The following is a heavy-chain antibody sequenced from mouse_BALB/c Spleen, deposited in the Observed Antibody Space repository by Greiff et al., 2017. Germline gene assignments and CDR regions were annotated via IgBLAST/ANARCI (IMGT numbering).Heavy chain of an antibody. CDR3: ARDDYDGFAY. J-gene: IGHJ3*01. CDR1: GYSFTDYN. CDR2: IYPYNGGT. V-gene: IGHV1S29*02. Sequence: EVQLQQSGPELVKPGASVKISCKASGYSFTDYNMHWVKQSHGKSLEWIGYIYPYNGGTDYNQKFKSKATLTVDNSSSTAYMELRSLTSEDSAVYYCARDDYDGFAYWGQGTLVTVSA. D-gene: IGHD2-4*01.